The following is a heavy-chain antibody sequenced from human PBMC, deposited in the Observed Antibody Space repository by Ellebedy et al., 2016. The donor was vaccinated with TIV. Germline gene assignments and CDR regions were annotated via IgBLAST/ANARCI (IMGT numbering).Heavy chain of an antibody. V-gene: IGHV3-74*01. D-gene: IGHD2-15*01. CDR3: ARGGTATFDI. J-gene: IGHJ3*02. CDR2: MNKDGTTT. Sequence: GESLKISCAASGFTFSYYGMFWARQAPGKGLVWVSHMNKDGTTTDYADSVKGRFTISRDNAKNTLYLQMNNLGVEDTALYYCARGGTATFDIWGQGTMVTVSP. CDR1: GFTFSYYG.